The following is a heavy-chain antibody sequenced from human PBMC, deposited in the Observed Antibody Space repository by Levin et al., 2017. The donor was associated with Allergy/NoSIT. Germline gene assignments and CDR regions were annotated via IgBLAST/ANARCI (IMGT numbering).Heavy chain of an antibody. CDR3: ASADDYNSGGIWVY. CDR2: ISFDESKK. J-gene: IGHJ4*02. CDR1: EFTFSSYA. D-gene: IGHD5-24*01. V-gene: IGHV3-30*04. Sequence: GGSLRLSCATSEFTFSSYAMHWVRQAAGKGLEWVALISFDESKKYYADSVKGRFTISSDNSKNTLFLQMDSLRSEDSAMYYCASADDYNSGGIWVYWGQGTQVTVSS.